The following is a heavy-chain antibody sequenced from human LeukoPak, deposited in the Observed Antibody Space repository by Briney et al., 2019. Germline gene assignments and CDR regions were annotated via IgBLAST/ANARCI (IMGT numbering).Heavy chain of an antibody. Sequence: SETLSLTCTVSGGSVSSGSYYWTWIRQPPGKGLEWIGYISYSRSTNYNPSLKSRVTISVDTSKNHFSLKLTSVTAADTAVYYCAREGSDSGFDYWGQGTLVTVSS. J-gene: IGHJ4*02. D-gene: IGHD1-26*01. CDR3: AREGSDSGFDY. CDR1: GGSVSSGSYY. CDR2: ISYSRST. V-gene: IGHV4-61*03.